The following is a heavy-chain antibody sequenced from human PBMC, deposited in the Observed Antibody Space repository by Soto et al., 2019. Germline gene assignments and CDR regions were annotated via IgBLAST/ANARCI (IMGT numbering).Heavy chain of an antibody. CDR2: SRNKANTYST. CDR1: GFTLSNHY. D-gene: IGHD3-10*01. J-gene: IGHJ4*02. V-gene: IGHV3-72*01. Sequence: GGSLRHSCGASGFTLSNHYMDWVRQAPGKGLVWLARSRNKANTYSTEYAAYVQGRFSISRDESEKSLYLQMNSLKTEDTAVYYCARGSDGPGNLPFDYWGQGTPVTVSS. CDR3: ARGSDGPGNLPFDY.